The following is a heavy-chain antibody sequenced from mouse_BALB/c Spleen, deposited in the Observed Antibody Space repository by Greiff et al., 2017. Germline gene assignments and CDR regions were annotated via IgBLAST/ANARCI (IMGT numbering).Heavy chain of an antibody. J-gene: IGHJ4*01. CDR2: ISTYYGDA. CDR1: GYTFTDYA. Sequence: VQLKQSGAELVRPGVSVKISCKGSGYTFTDYAMHWVKQSHAKSLEWIGVISTYYGDASYNQKFKGKATMTVDKSSSTAYMELARLTSEDSAIYYCARWGGTMISAMDYWGQGTSVTVSS. CDR3: ARWGGTMISAMDY. V-gene: IGHV1S137*01. D-gene: IGHD2-4*01.